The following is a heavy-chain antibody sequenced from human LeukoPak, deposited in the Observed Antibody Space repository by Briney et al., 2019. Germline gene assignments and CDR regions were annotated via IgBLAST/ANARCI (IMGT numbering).Heavy chain of an antibody. V-gene: IGHV1-2*02. D-gene: IGHD1-14*01. J-gene: IGHJ6*03. CDR1: GYSFTDNY. Sequence: ASVKVSCKASGYSFTDNYMHWVRQAPGRGLEWMGWINPNSGGTNYAQKFQGRVTMTRNTSISTAYMELSSLRSEDTAVYYCARGPGSPDRYMDVWGKGTTVTVSS. CDR2: INPNSGGT. CDR3: ARGPGSPDRYMDV.